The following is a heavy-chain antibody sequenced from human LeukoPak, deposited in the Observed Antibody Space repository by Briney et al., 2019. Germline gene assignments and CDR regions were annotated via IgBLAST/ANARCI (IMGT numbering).Heavy chain of an antibody. CDR1: GGSFNGYY. D-gene: IGHD3-16*02. V-gene: IGHV4-34*01. CDR3: ARGRYSRDYVWGSYRFVY. J-gene: IGHJ4*02. Sequence: SETLSLTCAVHGGSFNGYYWNWIRQPPGKGLEWIGEINHSGSTNYNPSLKSRVTISVDTSKNQFSLMLSSVTAADTAVYYCARGRYSRDYVWGSYRFVYWGQGTVVTVSS. CDR2: INHSGST.